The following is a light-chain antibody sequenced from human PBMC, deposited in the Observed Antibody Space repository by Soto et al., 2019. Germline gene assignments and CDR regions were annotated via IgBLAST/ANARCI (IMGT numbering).Light chain of an antibody. J-gene: IGKJ1*01. CDR2: KAS. Sequence: DIQMTQSPSTLSASVGDSVTSSCRASQGVGRWLAWYQQKPGKAHEVLIDKASTLQYGVPSRFSGSGSRTEFTLTISSLQPDDFGTYSCQQDDSYSTFGQGTKVDI. CDR3: QQDDSYST. CDR1: QGVGRW. V-gene: IGKV1-5*03.